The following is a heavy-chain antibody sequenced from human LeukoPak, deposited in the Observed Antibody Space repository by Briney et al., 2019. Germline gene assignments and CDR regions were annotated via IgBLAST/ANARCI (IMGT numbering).Heavy chain of an antibody. CDR1: GGSISSSSYY. V-gene: IGHV4-39*01. D-gene: IGHD3-22*01. CDR3: ARVGPYTSGSGYYDAFDI. J-gene: IGHJ3*02. Sequence: SETLSLTCTVSGGSISSSSYYWGWIRQPPGKGLEWIGSIYYSGSTYYNPSLKSRVTISVDTSKNQFSLKLSSVTAADTAVYYCARVGPYTSGSGYYDAFDIWGQGTMVTVSS. CDR2: IYYSGST.